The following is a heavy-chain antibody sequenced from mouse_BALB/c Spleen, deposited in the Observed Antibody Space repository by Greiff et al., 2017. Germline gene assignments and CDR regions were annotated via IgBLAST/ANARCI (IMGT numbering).Heavy chain of an antibody. CDR1: GFTFSSYA. V-gene: IGHV5-6-5*01. Sequence: DVHLVESGGGLVKPGGSLKLSCAASGFTFSSYAMSWVRQTPEKRLEWVASISSGGSTYYPDSVKGRFTISRDNARNILYLQMSSLRSEDTAMYYCARERGRDYFDYWGQGTTLTVSS. J-gene: IGHJ2*01. CDR3: ARERGRDYFDY. D-gene: IGHD3-3*01. CDR2: ISSGGST.